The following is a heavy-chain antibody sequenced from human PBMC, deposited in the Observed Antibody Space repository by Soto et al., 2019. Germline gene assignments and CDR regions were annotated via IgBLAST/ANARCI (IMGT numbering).Heavy chain of an antibody. J-gene: IGHJ4*02. CDR1: GVSFGPYY. Sequence: QVQLQQWGAGLLKPSETLSLTCAVSGVSFGPYYWSWIRQPPGKGLEWIGESNHSGSTNYNPSLKRRVTISVDTSKKQFSLKLTSVTAADTAVYYCARLTNLGTVDFWGQGTLVTVSS. CDR2: SNHSGST. D-gene: IGHD7-27*01. V-gene: IGHV4-34*01. CDR3: ARLTNLGTVDF.